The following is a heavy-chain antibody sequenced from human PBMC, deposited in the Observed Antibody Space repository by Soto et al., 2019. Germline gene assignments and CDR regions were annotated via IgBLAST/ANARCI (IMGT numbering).Heavy chain of an antibody. Sequence: PVGSLRLSCAASGFTFDYYCMHWVRQATGKGLEWVSGISWNSGSIGYADSVKGRFTISRDNAKNPLYLQMNSLRAEDTALYYCAKDIHVGAAAGTHAFDIWGQGTMVTVSS. CDR3: AKDIHVGAAAGTHAFDI. V-gene: IGHV3-9*01. CDR2: ISWNSGSI. CDR1: GFTFDYYC. J-gene: IGHJ3*02. D-gene: IGHD6-13*01.